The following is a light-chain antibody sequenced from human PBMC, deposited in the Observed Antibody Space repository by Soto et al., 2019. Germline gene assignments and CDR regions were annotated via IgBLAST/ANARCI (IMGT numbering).Light chain of an antibody. CDR1: QGITNW. Sequence: DIQLTQSPSSVSASVGDRLNITCRASQGITNWLAWYQQKPGKDPKALIYGASNLQSGVPSRFSASGSGTDFTLTISSLQPEDFATYYCLQDYNYPHTFGQGTKVDIK. CDR3: LQDYNYPHT. J-gene: IGKJ2*01. V-gene: IGKV1-12*01. CDR2: GAS.